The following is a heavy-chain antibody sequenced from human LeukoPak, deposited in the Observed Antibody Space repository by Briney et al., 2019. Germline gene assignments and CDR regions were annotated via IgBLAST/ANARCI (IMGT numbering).Heavy chain of an antibody. J-gene: IGHJ5*02. V-gene: IGHV3-7*01. CDR1: GFTFSSYR. CDR2: IKQDGSEK. D-gene: IGHD3-22*01. Sequence: GGSLRHSCAASGFTFSSYRMSWVRQAPGKGLEWVANIKQDGSEKYYVDSVKGRFTISRDNAKNSLYLQMNSLRAEDTAVYYCARDRNYYDSSGYRNWFDPWGQGTLVTVSS. CDR3: ARDRNYYDSSGYRNWFDP.